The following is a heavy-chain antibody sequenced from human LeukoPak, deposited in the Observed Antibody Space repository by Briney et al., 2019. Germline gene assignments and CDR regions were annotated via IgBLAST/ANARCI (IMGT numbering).Heavy chain of an antibody. CDR2: ISYDGSNK. J-gene: IGHJ4*02. CDR1: GFTFSSYG. V-gene: IGHV3-30*03. D-gene: IGHD4/OR15-4a*01. Sequence: GGSLRLSCAASGFTFSSYGMHWVREAPGQGLEWVAVISYDGSNKYYADSVKGRFTISRDNSKNTLYLQMNSLRAEDTAVYYCASQFLGGLWITGGFDDWGQGALVTVS. CDR3: ASQFLGGLWITGGFDD.